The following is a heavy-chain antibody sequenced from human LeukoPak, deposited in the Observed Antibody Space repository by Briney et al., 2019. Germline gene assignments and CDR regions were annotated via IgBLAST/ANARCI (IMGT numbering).Heavy chain of an antibody. J-gene: IGHJ3*02. CDR3: ARPYSSSPKDAFDI. CDR2: ISYDGSNK. Sequence: PGGSLRLSCAASGFTFSSYAMHWVRQAPGKGLEWVAVISYDGSNKYYADSVKGRFTISRDNSKNTLYLQMNSLRAEDTAVYYCARPYSSSPKDAFDIWGQGTMVTVSS. V-gene: IGHV3-30-3*01. D-gene: IGHD6-6*01. CDR1: GFTFSSYA.